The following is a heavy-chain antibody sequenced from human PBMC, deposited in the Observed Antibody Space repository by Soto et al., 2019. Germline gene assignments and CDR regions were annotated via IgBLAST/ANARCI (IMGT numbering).Heavy chain of an antibody. D-gene: IGHD3-16*02. Sequence: KSSETLSLTCAVYGGSFSGYYLAWIRQPPGKGLEWIGEINHSRSTNYNPSLHSQVTISVDTSKNQFSLKMSSVSAADTAVYYCARGPGYDYVWGSYRRGPYYFDYWGQGTLVTVSS. J-gene: IGHJ4*02. CDR1: GGSFSGYY. CDR2: INHSRST. CDR3: ARGPGYDYVWGSYRRGPYYFDY. V-gene: IGHV4-34*01.